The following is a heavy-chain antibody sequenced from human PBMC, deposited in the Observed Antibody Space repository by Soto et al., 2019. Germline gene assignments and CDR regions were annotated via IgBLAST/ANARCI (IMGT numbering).Heavy chain of an antibody. CDR2: ISAYNGNT. Sequence: GASVKVSCKASGYTFTSYGISWVRQAPGQGLEWMGWISAYNGNTNYAQKLQGRVTMTTDTSTSTAYMELRSLRSDDTAVYYCARDLRGSIRAAGTSNWFDPWGQGTLVTVSS. CDR3: ARDLRGSIRAAGTSNWFDP. V-gene: IGHV1-18*01. J-gene: IGHJ5*02. D-gene: IGHD6-13*01. CDR1: GYTFTSYG.